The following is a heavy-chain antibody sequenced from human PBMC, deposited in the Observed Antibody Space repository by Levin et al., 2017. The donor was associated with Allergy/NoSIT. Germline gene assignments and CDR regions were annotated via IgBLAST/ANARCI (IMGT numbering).Heavy chain of an antibody. CDR2: INPNSGGT. CDR1: GYTFTGYY. D-gene: IGHD3-3*01. CDR3: ARHNPIFTYYDFWSGYYSLVGDYYYGMDV. V-gene: IGHV1-2*02. J-gene: IGHJ6*02. Sequence: ASVKVSCKASGYTFTGYYMHWVRQAPGQGLEWMGWINPNSGGTNYAQKFQGRVTMTRDTSISTAYMELSRLRSDDTAVYYCARHNPIFTYYDFWSGYYSLVGDYYYGMDVWGQGTTVTVSS.